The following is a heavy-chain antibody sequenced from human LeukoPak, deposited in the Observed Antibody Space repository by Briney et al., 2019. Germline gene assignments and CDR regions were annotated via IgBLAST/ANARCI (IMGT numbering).Heavy chain of an antibody. V-gene: IGHV4-39*07. CDR2: IYYSGST. CDR1: GGSISSSSYY. CDR3: ARRGDSSSWYSFDY. J-gene: IGHJ4*02. D-gene: IGHD6-13*01. Sequence: SETLSLTCTVSGGSISSSSYYWGWIRQPPGKGLEWIGSIYYSGSTYYNPSLKSRVTISVDTSKNQFSLKLSSVTAADTAVYYCARRGDSSSWYSFDYWGQGTLVTVSS.